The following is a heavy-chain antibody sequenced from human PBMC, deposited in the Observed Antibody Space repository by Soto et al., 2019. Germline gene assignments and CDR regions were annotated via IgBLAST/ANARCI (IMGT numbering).Heavy chain of an antibody. CDR1: GFTFSSYG. CDR3: ARDQYSGSYYYYYGMDV. J-gene: IGHJ6*02. Sequence: QVQLVESGGGVVQPGRSLRLSCAASGFTFSSYGMHWVRQAPGKGLEWVAVIWYDGSNKYYADSVKGRFTISRDNSKNTLYLQMNSLRAEDTAVYYCARDQYSGSYYYYYGMDVWGQGTTVTVSS. CDR2: IWYDGSNK. D-gene: IGHD1-26*01. V-gene: IGHV3-33*01.